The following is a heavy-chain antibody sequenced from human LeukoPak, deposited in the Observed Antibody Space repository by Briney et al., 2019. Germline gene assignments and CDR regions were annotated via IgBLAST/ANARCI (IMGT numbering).Heavy chain of an antibody. Sequence: GGSMRLSSAASGFTVSSNYMSWVRQAPGKGLEWDSVIYSGGRTYYADTVKGRYTISRDNSKNTLYLQMNSLRAEDTAVYYCARVSASHGIDYWGQGTRVTVSS. CDR3: ARVSASHGIDY. D-gene: IGHD1-14*01. CDR2: IYSGGRT. CDR1: GFTVSSNY. V-gene: IGHV3-66*02. J-gene: IGHJ4*02.